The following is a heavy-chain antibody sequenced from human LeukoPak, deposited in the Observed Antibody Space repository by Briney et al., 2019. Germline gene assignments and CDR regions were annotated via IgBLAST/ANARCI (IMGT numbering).Heavy chain of an antibody. V-gene: IGHV3-21*01. Sequence: GGSLRLSCAASGFTFSSYWMNWARQAPGKGLEWVSSISSSSSYIYYADSVKGRFTISRDNAKNSLYLQMNSLRAEDTAVYYCARDGLGPPSIAVAWNYYGMDVWGQGTTVTVSS. CDR2: ISSSSSYI. J-gene: IGHJ6*02. CDR3: ARDGLGPPSIAVAWNYYGMDV. D-gene: IGHD6-19*01. CDR1: GFTFSSYW.